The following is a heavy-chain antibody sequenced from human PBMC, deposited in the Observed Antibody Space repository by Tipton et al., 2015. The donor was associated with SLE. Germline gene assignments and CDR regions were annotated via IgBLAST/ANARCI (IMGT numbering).Heavy chain of an antibody. CDR3: ASLYDYYGMDV. D-gene: IGHD2/OR15-2a*01. V-gene: IGHV4-59*01. CDR2: IYYIGST. J-gene: IGHJ6*02. CDR1: SGSISSYY. Sequence: TLSLTCTVSSGSISSYYWSWIRQPPGKGLEWIGYIYYIGSTNYNPSLKSRVTISVNTSKNQFSLKLSSVTAADTAVYYCASLYDYYGMDVWCQGTTVTVSS.